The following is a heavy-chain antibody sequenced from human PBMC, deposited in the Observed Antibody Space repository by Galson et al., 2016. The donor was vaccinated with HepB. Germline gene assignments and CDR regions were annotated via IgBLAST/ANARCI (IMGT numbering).Heavy chain of an antibody. CDR1: GFTLNSFA. Sequence: SLRLSCAASGFTLNSFAMTWVRQAPGKGLEWLSSISASGVTYYAESVRGRFTISRDNSKNTLYLQLNSLRAEDTAVYYCAKDLELPYYFHYWGQGTLVTVSS. CDR3: AKDLELPYYFHY. V-gene: IGHV3-23*01. D-gene: IGHD1-7*01. CDR2: ISASGVT. J-gene: IGHJ4*02.